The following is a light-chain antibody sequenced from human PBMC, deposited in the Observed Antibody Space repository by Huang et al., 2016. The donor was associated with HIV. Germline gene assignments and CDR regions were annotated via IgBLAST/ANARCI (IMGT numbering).Light chain of an antibody. CDR2: AAT. CDR3: LQDYNFPYT. CDR1: QGIRNY. V-gene: IGKV1-6*01. J-gene: IGKJ2*01. Sequence: AIQMTQSPSYLSVSVGDRVTITCRASQGIRNYLGWYQQKPGKPPKLLIYAATSLQSDVPSTFSSSGSDTNFTLTISGLQPEDFATYICLQDYNFPYTFGQGTEVE.